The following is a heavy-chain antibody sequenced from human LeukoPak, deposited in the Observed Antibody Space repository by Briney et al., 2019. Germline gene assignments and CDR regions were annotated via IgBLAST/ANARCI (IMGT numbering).Heavy chain of an antibody. CDR1: GYTFTSYY. Sequence: HWASVKASCKASGYTFTSYYMYWVRQAPGQGLEWMGTINPNGGSTNYAQKFQGRVTMTGDMSKSTVYMELSNLRSEDTAVYYCALDLGSTPNDYWGQGTLVTVSS. V-gene: IGHV1-46*01. J-gene: IGHJ4*02. CDR2: INPNGGST. D-gene: IGHD1-26*01. CDR3: ALDLGSTPNDY.